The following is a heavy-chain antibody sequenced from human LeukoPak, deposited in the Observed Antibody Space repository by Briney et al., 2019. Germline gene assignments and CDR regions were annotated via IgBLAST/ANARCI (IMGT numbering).Heavy chain of an antibody. CDR2: IRSKAYGGTT. CDR1: GFTFGDYA. Sequence: GGSLRLSCTASGFTFGDYAMSWVRQAPGKGLEWVSFIRSKAYGGTTEYAASVNGRFTISRDDSKSIAYLQMNSLKTEDTAVYYCTRVSLVAASVFFDYWGQGTLVTVSS. CDR3: TRVSLVAASVFFDY. V-gene: IGHV3-49*04. J-gene: IGHJ4*02. D-gene: IGHD2-15*01.